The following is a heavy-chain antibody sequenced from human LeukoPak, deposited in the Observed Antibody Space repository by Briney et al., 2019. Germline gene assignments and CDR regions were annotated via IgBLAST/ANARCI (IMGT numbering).Heavy chain of an antibody. D-gene: IGHD2-2*01. CDR3: AREPSSIVVVPAAHPVGQFDP. Sequence: SETLPLTCTVSGYSISSGYYWGWIRQPPGKGLEWIGSIYHSGSTYYNPSLKSRVTISVDTSKNQFSLKLSSVTAADTAVYYCAREPSSIVVVPAAHPVGQFDPWGQGTLVTVSS. CDR2: IYHSGST. J-gene: IGHJ5*02. V-gene: IGHV4-38-2*02. CDR1: GYSISSGYY.